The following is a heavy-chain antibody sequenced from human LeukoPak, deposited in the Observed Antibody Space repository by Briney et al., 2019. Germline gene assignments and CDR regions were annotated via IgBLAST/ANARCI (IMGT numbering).Heavy chain of an antibody. V-gene: IGHV3-48*03. J-gene: IGHJ6*03. D-gene: IGHD2-2*01. CDR2: ISSSGSTI. Sequence: QPGGSLRLSCAASGFPFSTYDMNWVRQAPGKGLEWVSYISSSGSTIYYADSVKGRFTISRDNAKNSLYLQMNSLRAEDTAVYYCAREAAPGDIVVVPAAFPHYYMDVWGKGTTVTISS. CDR1: GFPFSTYD. CDR3: AREAAPGDIVVVPAAFPHYYMDV.